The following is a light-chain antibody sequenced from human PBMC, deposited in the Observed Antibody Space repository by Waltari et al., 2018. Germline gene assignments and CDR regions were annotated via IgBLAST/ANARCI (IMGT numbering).Light chain of an antibody. CDR1: SSDVGGYNY. V-gene: IGLV2-14*01. Sequence: QSALTQPASVSGSPGQSITISCTGTSSDVGGYNYVSWYQQHPGNTPKLMIFDVSTRPSGVSIRFAGSKSGNTASLTISGRQAEDEADYYCSSYTSSSTLVFGGGTKLTVL. CDR2: DVS. J-gene: IGLJ3*02. CDR3: SSYTSSSTLV.